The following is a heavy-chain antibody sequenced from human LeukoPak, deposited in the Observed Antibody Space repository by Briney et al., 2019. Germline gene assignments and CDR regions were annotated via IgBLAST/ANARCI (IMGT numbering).Heavy chain of an antibody. CDR3: ARERYCSSTSCYYSGAYYYGMDV. D-gene: IGHD2-2*01. CDR1: GFTFSSYA. J-gene: IGHJ6*02. Sequence: GGSLRPSCAASGFTFSSYAMHWVRQAPGKGLEWVAVISYDGSNKYYADSVKGRFTISRDNSKNTLYLQMNSLRAEDTAVYYCARERYCSSTSCYYSGAYYYGMDVWGQGTTVTVSS. CDR2: ISYDGSNK. V-gene: IGHV3-30*04.